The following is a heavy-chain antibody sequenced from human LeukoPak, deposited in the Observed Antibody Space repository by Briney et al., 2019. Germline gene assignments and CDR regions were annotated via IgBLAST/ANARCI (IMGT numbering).Heavy chain of an antibody. CDR1: GGSFSGYY. V-gene: IGHV4-34*01. CDR2: INHSGST. J-gene: IGHJ4*02. Sequence: SETLSLTCAVYGGSFSGYYWSWIRPPPGKGLEWIGEINHSGSTNYNPSLKSRVTISVDTSKNQFSLKLSSVTAADTAVYYCARGQWLVRWFDYWGQGTLVTVSS. CDR3: ARGQWLVRWFDY. D-gene: IGHD6-19*01.